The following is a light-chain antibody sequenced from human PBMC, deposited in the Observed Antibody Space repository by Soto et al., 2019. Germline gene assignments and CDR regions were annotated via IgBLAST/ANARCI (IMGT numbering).Light chain of an antibody. CDR2: LNSDGRH. CDR3: QTWGTGTHVV. CDR1: SGHSSYA. J-gene: IGLJ2*01. Sequence: QPVLTQSPSTSASLGASVKLTRTLSSGHSSYAIAWHQQQPEKGPRYLMKLNSDGRHSRGDGIPDRFSGSSSGAERYLTISSLQSEDEADYYCQTWGTGTHVVFGGGTKLTVL. V-gene: IGLV4-69*01.